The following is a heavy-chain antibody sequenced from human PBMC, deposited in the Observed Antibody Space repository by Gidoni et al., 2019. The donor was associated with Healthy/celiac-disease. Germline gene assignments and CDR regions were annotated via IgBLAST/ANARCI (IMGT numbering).Heavy chain of an antibody. CDR3: ARQEAYGSGIFGLFDY. D-gene: IGHD3-10*01. J-gene: IGHJ4*02. CDR2: IYPGDSDT. CDR1: GYSFTSYW. Sequence: EVQLVQSGAEVKKPGESLKISCKGSGYSFTSYWIGWVRQMPGKGLEWMGIIYPGDSDTRYSPSFQGQVTISADQSISTAYLQWSSLKASDTAMYYCARQEAYGSGIFGLFDYWGQGTLVTVSS. V-gene: IGHV5-51*01.